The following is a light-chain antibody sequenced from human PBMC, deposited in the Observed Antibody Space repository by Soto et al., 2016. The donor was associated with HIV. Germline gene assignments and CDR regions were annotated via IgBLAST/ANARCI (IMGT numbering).Light chain of an antibody. CDR3: QVWHSSSDHRV. J-gene: IGLJ3*02. V-gene: IGLV3-21*02. CDR1: NVGSKS. CDR2: DDG. Sequence: SYVLTQPPSLSVAPREAARITCGGNNVGSKSVQWYQQKPGQAPVLVVYDDGDRPSGIPERFSGSNSGNTATLTISRVEAGDEADYHCQVWHSSSDHRVFGGGTKLTVL.